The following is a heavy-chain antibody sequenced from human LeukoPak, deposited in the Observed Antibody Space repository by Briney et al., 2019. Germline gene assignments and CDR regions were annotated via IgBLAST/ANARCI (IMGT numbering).Heavy chain of an antibody. Sequence: ASVKVSCKASGYTFTGYYMHWVRQAPGQGLEWMGIINPSGGSTSYAQKFQGRVTMTRDTSTSTVYMELSSLRSEDTAVYYCARDPRPPQLAYCGGDCYSNWFDPWGQGTLVTVSS. V-gene: IGHV1-46*01. J-gene: IGHJ5*02. CDR2: INPSGGST. CDR1: GYTFTGYY. D-gene: IGHD2-21*02. CDR3: ARDPRPPQLAYCGGDCYSNWFDP.